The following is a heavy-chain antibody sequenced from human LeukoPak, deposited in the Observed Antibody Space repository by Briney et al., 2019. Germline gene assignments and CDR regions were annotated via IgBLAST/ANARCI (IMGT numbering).Heavy chain of an antibody. Sequence: SETLSLTCTVSGGSSSSGSYYWSWIRQPAGKGLEWIGRIYTSGSTNYNPSLKSRVTMSVDTSKNQFSLKLSSVTAADTAVYYCARDAMVRGVSYWGQGTLVTVSS. CDR2: IYTSGST. V-gene: IGHV4-61*02. D-gene: IGHD3-10*01. CDR3: ARDAMVRGVSY. CDR1: GGSSSSGSYY. J-gene: IGHJ4*02.